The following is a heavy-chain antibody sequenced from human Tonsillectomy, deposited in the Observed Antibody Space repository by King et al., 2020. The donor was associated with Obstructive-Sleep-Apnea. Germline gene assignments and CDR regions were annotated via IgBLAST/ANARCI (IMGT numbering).Heavy chain of an antibody. D-gene: IGHD3-22*01. V-gene: IGHV3-11*01. J-gene: IGHJ6*02. Sequence: VQLVQSGGGLVKRGGSLRLSCAASGFTFSDYYMGWIRQAPGKGLEWVSYISGSGSTIYYADSVKGRFTISRDNAKNSLYLQMNSLRAEDTAVYYCARETPARPMIVVEDYGMDVWGQGTTVTVSS. CDR1: GFTFSDYY. CDR3: ARETPARPMIVVEDYGMDV. CDR2: ISGSGSTI.